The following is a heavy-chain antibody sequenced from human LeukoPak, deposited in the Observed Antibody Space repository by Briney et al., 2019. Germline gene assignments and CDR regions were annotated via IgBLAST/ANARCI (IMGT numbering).Heavy chain of an antibody. CDR1: GYTFTGYY. D-gene: IGHD2-2*01. CDR2: INPNSGGT. Sequence: ASVKVSCKASGYTFTGYYMHWVRQAPGQGLEWMGWINPNSGGTNYAQKLQGRVTMTRDTSISTAYMELSRLRSDDTAVYYCARASPLQVVVPEFDPWGQGTLVTVSS. CDR3: ARASPLQVVVPEFDP. V-gene: IGHV1-2*02. J-gene: IGHJ5*02.